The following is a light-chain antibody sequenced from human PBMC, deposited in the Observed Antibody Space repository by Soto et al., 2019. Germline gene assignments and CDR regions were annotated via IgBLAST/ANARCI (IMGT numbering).Light chain of an antibody. V-gene: IGKV1-5*03. CDR2: QTS. J-gene: IGKJ1*01. CDR1: QNISSW. CDR3: QQYKRYSKT. Sequence: ITMAQWPAAVIATEGDRVTSSWGASQNISSWLAWYQQKPGKAPNLLIYQTSNLESGVPSRFSGRGSGTEFTLTITSLQPDDFATYYCQQYKRYSKTFGQGAKVDIK.